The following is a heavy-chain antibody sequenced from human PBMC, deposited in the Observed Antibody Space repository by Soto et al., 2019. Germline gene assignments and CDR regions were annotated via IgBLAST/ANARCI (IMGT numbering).Heavy chain of an antibody. V-gene: IGHV4-39*01. J-gene: IGHJ4*02. D-gene: IGHD6-19*01. CDR1: GGSISSSSYY. Sequence: PSETLSLTCTVSGGSISSSSYYWGWIRQPPGKGLEWIGSIYYSGSTYYNPSLKSRVTISVDTSKNQFSLKLSSVTAADTAVYYCARHSKLPYIFSGWDQPFDDRGQRTSVTVSS. CDR2: IYYSGST. CDR3: ARHSKLPYIFSGWDQPFDD.